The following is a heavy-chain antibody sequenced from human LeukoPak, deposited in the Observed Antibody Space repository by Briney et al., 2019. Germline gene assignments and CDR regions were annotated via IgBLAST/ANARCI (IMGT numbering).Heavy chain of an antibody. CDR2: IKQDGSEK. CDR3: ARGGYGYAY. J-gene: IGHJ4*02. D-gene: IGHD5-18*01. V-gene: IGHV3-7*01. CDR1: GFTFSNFD. Sequence: PGGSLRLSCAAPGFTFSNFDMSWVRQAPGKGLEWVANIKQDGSEKYYVDSVKGRFTISRDNAKNSLYLQMNSLRAEDTAVYYCARGGYGYAYWGQGTLVTVSS.